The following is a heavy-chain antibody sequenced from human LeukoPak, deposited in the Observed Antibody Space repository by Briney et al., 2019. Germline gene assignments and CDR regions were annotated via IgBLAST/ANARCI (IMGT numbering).Heavy chain of an antibody. CDR2: ISWNSGSV. Sequence: GGSLRLSCAASGFTFDDYSMHWVRQAPGKGLEWVSGISWNSGSVGYADSVKGRFTISRDNAKNSLYLQMNSLRAEDTALYYCAKDSVRGSGGANGMDVWGQGTTVAVSS. V-gene: IGHV3-9*01. D-gene: IGHD3-10*01. J-gene: IGHJ6*02. CDR1: GFTFDDYS. CDR3: AKDSVRGSGGANGMDV.